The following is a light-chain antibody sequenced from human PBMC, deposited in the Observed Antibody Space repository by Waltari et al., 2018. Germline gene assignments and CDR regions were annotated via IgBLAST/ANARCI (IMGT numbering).Light chain of an antibody. J-gene: IGLJ1*01. CDR3: SSYRGSKTLLYV. V-gene: IGLV2-14*01. CDR1: SSHVGGSNY. CDR2: EVT. Sequence: QSVLTQPASVSGSPGQSPTIPRTGTSSHVGGSNYVPWYQQYPGKAPKLIIYEVTNRPSGVSNRFSGSKSGNTASLTISGLQSEDEADYFCSSYRGSKTLLYVFGTGTTVTVL.